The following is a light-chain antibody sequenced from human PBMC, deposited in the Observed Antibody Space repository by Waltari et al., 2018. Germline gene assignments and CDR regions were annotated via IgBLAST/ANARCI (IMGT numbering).Light chain of an antibody. V-gene: IGLV1-44*01. CDR1: QSNIGRTN. Sequence: QSMLTQPPSAPGPPGQGVIIPFYGSQSNIGRTNLNWYQQLPGTAPKLLIHTDSQRPSGVPDRFSGSKSGTSASLAISGLQSEDEADFYCATWDDSLNAVIFGGGTNLTVL. CDR2: TDS. CDR3: ATWDDSLNAVI. J-gene: IGLJ2*01.